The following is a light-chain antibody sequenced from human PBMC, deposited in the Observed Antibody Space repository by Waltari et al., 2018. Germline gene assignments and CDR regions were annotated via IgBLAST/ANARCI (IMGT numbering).Light chain of an antibody. V-gene: IGLV2-14*03. CDR1: SSDVGGYNY. Sequence: HSALTQPASVSGSPGQSITLSCPGTSSDVGGYNYVSWYQQHPGKAPKLMIYDVSNRPSGVSNRFSGSKSGNTASLTISGLQAEDEADYYCSSYISSSTLELFGGGTSLTVL. CDR3: SSYISSSTLEL. J-gene: IGLJ2*01. CDR2: DVS.